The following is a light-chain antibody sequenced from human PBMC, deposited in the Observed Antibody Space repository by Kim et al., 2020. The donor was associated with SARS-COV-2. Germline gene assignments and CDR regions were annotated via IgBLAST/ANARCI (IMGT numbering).Light chain of an antibody. Sequence: QLVLTQPPSASASLGASVTLTCTLSSGYSNYKVDWYQQRPGKGPRFVMRVGTGGIVGCKGDGIPDRFSVLGSGLNRYLTIKNIQEEDESDYHCGADHGRGSNSNYVFGTGTKVTVL. J-gene: IGLJ1*01. CDR1: SGYSNYK. CDR3: GADHGRGSNSNYV. CDR2: VGTGGIVG. V-gene: IGLV9-49*01.